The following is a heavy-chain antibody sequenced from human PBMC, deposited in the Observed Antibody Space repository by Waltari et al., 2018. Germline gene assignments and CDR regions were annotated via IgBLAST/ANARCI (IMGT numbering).Heavy chain of an antibody. CDR1: GGSFSGYY. Sequence: QVQLQQWGAGLLKPSETLSLTCAVYGGSFSGYYWRWHRQPPGKGLEWIGEINHSGSTNYNPSLKSRVTISVDTSKNQFSLKLSSVTAADTAVYYCARLRFLEWFYAFDIWGQGTMVTVSS. CDR2: INHSGST. D-gene: IGHD3-3*01. CDR3: ARLRFLEWFYAFDI. V-gene: IGHV4-34*01. J-gene: IGHJ3*02.